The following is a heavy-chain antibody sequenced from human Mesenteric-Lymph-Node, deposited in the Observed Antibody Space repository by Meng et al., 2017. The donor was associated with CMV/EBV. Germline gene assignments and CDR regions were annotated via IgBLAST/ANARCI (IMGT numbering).Heavy chain of an antibody. V-gene: IGHV4-39*07. D-gene: IGHD2-2*01. CDR2: IYYSGSS. Sequence: SGVSISSSDYYWGWIRRPPGKGLEWIGSIYYSGSSFYNPSLKSRVTISIDTSKNQFSLKLSSVTAADTAMYYCARDCANTNCYPLDYWGQGALVTVSS. CDR1: GVSISSSDYY. CDR3: ARDCANTNCYPLDY. J-gene: IGHJ4*02.